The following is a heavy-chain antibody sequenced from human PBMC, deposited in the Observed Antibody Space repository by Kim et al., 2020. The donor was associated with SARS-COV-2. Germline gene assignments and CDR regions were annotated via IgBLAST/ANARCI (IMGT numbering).Heavy chain of an antibody. V-gene: IGHV3-33*06. Sequence: TGRFTISRANVKNTLYLQVNSLRAEDTAVYYCAKVKDPFSMVLGAPLDYWGQGTLVTVSS. J-gene: IGHJ4*02. D-gene: IGHD3-10*01. CDR3: AKVKDPFSMVLGAPLDY.